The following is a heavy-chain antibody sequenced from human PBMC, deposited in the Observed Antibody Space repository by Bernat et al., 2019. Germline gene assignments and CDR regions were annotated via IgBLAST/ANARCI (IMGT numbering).Heavy chain of an antibody. J-gene: IGHJ4*02. D-gene: IGHD3-22*01. CDR3: ASEDYDSSGYYPHAGDY. CDR2: INPSGGST. Sequence: QVQLVQSGAEVKKPGASVKVSCKASGYTFTSYYMHWVRQAPGQGLEWMGIINPSGGSTSYAQKFQGGVTMTRDTSTSTVYMELSSLRSEDTAVYYCASEDYDSSGYYPHAGDYWGQGTLVTVSS. V-gene: IGHV1-46*03. CDR1: GYTFTSYY.